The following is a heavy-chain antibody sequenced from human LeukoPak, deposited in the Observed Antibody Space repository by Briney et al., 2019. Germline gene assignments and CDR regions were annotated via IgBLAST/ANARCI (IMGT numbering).Heavy chain of an antibody. CDR1: GVSISSSSYY. V-gene: IGHV4-39*01. D-gene: IGHD6-6*01. CDR3: ARIGYSSWIDY. J-gene: IGHJ4*02. Sequence: SETLSPTCTVSGVSISSSSYYWGWIRQPPGKGLEWIGYIYYSGSTYYNPSLKSRVTISVDTCKHEFSLKLNSVSAADTAVYFCARIGYSSWIDYWGQGTLVTVSS. CDR2: IYYSGST.